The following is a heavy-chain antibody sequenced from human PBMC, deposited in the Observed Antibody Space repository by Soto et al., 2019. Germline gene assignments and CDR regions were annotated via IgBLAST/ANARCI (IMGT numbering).Heavy chain of an antibody. J-gene: IGHJ4*02. CDR1: GFSFNTYW. V-gene: IGHV3-7*03. CDR3: ATATTDYTNSVAY. Sequence: EVQLVESGGGLVQPGGSLRLSCAASGFSFNTYWMSWVRQAPGKGLEWVANIKPDGSEKYYVDSVKGRFTISRHNAKNSVHLQMNSLRAEDTAVYYCATATTDYTNSVAYWGQGTLVTVSS. CDR2: IKPDGSEK. D-gene: IGHD4-4*01.